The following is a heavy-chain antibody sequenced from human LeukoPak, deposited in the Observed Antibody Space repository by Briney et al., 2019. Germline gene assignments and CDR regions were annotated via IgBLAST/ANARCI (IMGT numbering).Heavy chain of an antibody. CDR2: VASSGTS. D-gene: IGHD4-17*01. J-gene: IGHJ5*02. CDR3: ARVVRGAVTSNWFDP. V-gene: IGHV4-59*01. CDR1: GDSLNTYY. Sequence: SETLSLTCTVSGDSLNTYYWTWIRQTPGKELEWIGFVASSGTSNYNPSLKSRVSMSIDTSKNQFSLALTSVTPADTAVYYCARVVRGAVTSNWFDPWGQGTLVSVSS.